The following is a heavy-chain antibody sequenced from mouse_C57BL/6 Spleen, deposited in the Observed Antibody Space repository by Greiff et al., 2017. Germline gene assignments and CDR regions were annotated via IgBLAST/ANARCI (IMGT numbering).Heavy chain of an antibody. D-gene: IGHD1-1*01. Sequence: VQLQQSVAELVRPGASVKLSCTASGFNIKNTYMHWVKQRPEQGLEWIGRIDPANGNTKYAPKFQGKATITADTSSNTAFLQLSSLTSEDTAIYYCASDTTVVGRDFDCWGQSTTLPVSS. CDR2: IDPANGNT. CDR1: GFNIKNTY. CDR3: ASDTTVVGRDFDC. V-gene: IGHV14-3*01. J-gene: IGHJ2*01.